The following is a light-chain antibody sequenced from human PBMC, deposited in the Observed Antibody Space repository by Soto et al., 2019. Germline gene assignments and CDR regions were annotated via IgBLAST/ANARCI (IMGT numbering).Light chain of an antibody. J-gene: IGKJ1*01. CDR3: QQYGRSPLT. Sequence: EMVQTESAVSLSLSPGERATLSCRPSQSVSTFLAWYQQKPGQAPRLLIYGASSRATGIPDRFSGSGSVTDFTLTISRLQPEDFAVYYWQQYGRSPLTFGQGTKVDIK. V-gene: IGKV3-20*01. CDR2: GAS. CDR1: QSVSTF.